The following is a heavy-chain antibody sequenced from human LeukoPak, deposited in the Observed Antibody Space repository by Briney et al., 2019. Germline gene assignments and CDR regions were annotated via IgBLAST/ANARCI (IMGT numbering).Heavy chain of an antibody. CDR1: GFTFSSYG. J-gene: IGHJ6*03. CDR2: IWYDGSNK. CDR3: ARGPATYCSSTSCYTFRYYYYMDV. Sequence: GGSLRLSCAASGFTFSSYGMHWVRQAPGKGLEWVAVIWYDGSNKYYADSVKGRFTISRDNSKDTLYLQMNSLRAEDTAVYYCARGPATYCSSTSCYTFRYYYYMDVWGKGTTVTVSS. D-gene: IGHD2-2*02. V-gene: IGHV3-33*01.